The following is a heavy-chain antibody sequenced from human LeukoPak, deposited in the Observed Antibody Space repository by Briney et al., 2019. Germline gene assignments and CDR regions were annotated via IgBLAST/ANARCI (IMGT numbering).Heavy chain of an antibody. Sequence: PSETLSLTCTVSGGSISSGGYYWSWIRQHPGKGLEWFGYIYYSGSTYYNPSLKSRVTISVDTSKNQFSLKLSSVTAADTAVYYCARDLRLGELSYFDYWGQGTLVTVSS. CDR1: GGSISSGGYY. J-gene: IGHJ4*02. D-gene: IGHD3-10*01. V-gene: IGHV4-31*03. CDR3: ARDLRLGELSYFDY. CDR2: IYYSGST.